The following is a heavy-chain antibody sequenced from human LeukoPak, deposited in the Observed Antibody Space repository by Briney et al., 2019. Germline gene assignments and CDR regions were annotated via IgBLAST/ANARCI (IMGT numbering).Heavy chain of an antibody. CDR2: IYSGGST. V-gene: IGHV3-53*01. Sequence: GGSLRLSCAASGFIVSSNYMSWVRQAPGKGLEWVSVIYSGGSTYYADSVKGRFTISRDNSKNTLYLQMNSLRAEDTAVYYCARVSGWDYFDYWGQGTLVTVSS. CDR3: ARVSGWDYFDY. D-gene: IGHD6-19*01. CDR1: GFIVSSNY. J-gene: IGHJ4*02.